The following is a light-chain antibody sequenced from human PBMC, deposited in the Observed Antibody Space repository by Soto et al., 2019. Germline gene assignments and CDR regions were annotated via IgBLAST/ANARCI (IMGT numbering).Light chain of an antibody. V-gene: IGKV3-20*01. J-gene: IGKJ1*01. CDR3: QQYGSSPWT. CDR1: QSVSSSY. CDR2: GAS. Sequence: EIVLTQSPGTLSLSPGERATLSCRASQSVSSSYLAWYQRKPGQAPRLLIYGASSRATGIPDRFSGSGSGTDFTLTISRLEPEDFEVYYCQQYGSSPWTFGQGTKV.